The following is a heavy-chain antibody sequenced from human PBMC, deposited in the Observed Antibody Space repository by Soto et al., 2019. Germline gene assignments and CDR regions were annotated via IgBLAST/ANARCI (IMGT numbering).Heavy chain of an antibody. J-gene: IGHJ4*02. D-gene: IGHD2-15*01. CDR1: GGSISSFY. V-gene: IGHV4-59*01. CDR3: ARTYSRLAHFDY. Sequence: QVQLQESGPGLLKPSETLSLMCTVSGGSISSFYWTWVRQTPGKGLEWIGNVYFTGNTNYNPSLNSRVTISLDTSEDHFSLRLPSVTAADTAVYYCARTYSRLAHFDYWGQGILVTVSS. CDR2: VYFTGNT.